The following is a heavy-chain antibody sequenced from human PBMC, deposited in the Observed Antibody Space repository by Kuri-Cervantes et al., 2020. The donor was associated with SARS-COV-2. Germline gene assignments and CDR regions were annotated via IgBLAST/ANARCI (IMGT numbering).Heavy chain of an antibody. V-gene: IGHV4-61*01. CDR2: IYYSGST. CDR1: GGSVSSGSYY. CDR3: ARGVGAVTIDY. D-gene: IGHD4-17*01. Sequence: SETLSLTCTVSGGSVSSGSYYWSWIRQPPGKGLEWIGYIYYSGSTNYNPSLKSRVTISVDTSKNQFSLKLSSVTAADTAVYYCARGVGAVTIDYWGQGTLVTVSS. J-gene: IGHJ4*02.